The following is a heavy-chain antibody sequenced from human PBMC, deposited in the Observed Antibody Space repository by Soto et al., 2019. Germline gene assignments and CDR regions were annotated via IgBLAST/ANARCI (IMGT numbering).Heavy chain of an antibody. V-gene: IGHV5-51*01. D-gene: IGHD3-3*01. CDR2: IYPRDSDT. J-gene: IGHJ6*02. CDR3: ARQASTIFGVVKDYYYYYGMDV. Sequence: GESLKISCKDSGSDFTTHWIGWGRQMPGKGLEWMGIIYPRDSDTRYSPSFQGQVIISADKSISTAYLQLTSLKASDTAIYYCARQASTIFGVVKDYYYYYGMDVWGQGTTVTVSS. CDR1: GSDFTTHW.